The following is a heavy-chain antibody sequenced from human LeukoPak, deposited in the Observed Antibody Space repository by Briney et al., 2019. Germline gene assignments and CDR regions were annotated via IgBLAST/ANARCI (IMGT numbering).Heavy chain of an antibody. D-gene: IGHD3-3*01. V-gene: IGHV4-4*07. CDR3: AREGGRFDFWSGYYY. J-gene: IGHJ4*02. CDR2: IYGSGST. Sequence: SETLSLTCTVSGGSISSYYWSWIRQPAGKGLEWIGRIYGSGSTNYNPSLRSRVTMSVDTSKSQFSLKLSSVTAADTAVYYCAREGGRFDFWSGYYYWGQGTLVTVPS. CDR1: GGSISSYY.